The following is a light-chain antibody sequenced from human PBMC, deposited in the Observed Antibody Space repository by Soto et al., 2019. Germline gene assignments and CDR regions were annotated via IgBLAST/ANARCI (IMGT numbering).Light chain of an antibody. CDR2: RND. J-gene: IGLJ2*01. Sequence: QSVLTQPPSVSGTPGQWVTISCSGSTSNIGTNTVTWYKQLPGTAPKLVIYRNDQRPSGVPDRFSGSKSGASASLAISGLQSEDEADYFCAAWDDSLSALLFGGGTQLTVL. CDR1: TSNIGTNT. CDR3: AAWDDSLSALL. V-gene: IGLV1-44*01.